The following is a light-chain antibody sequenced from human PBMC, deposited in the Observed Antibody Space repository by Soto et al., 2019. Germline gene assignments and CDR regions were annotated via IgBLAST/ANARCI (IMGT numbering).Light chain of an antibody. V-gene: IGKV3D-15*01. CDR2: GAS. J-gene: IGKJ4*01. Sequence: PGERATLSCRASQSVDSHLAWYQQRPGQAPRLLIYGASTRATGIPARFSGSGSGTEFTLTISSLQSEDVAVYYCQQYSNWPPLTFGGGTKVEIK. CDR3: QQYSNWPPLT. CDR1: QSVDSH.